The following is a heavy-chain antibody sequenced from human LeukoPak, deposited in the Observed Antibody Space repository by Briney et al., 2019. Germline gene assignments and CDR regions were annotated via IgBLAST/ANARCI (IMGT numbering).Heavy chain of an antibody. V-gene: IGHV3-20*04. CDR2: INWNGGST. CDR1: GFTFSDYY. D-gene: IGHD2-15*01. CDR3: AKDLVLMVVAAYYFDY. J-gene: IGHJ4*02. Sequence: GGSLRLSCAASGFTFSDYYMSWVRQAPGKGLEWVSGINWNGGSTGYADSVKGRFTISRDNSKNTLYLQMNSLRAEDTAVYYCAKDLVLMVVAAYYFDYWGQGTLVTVSS.